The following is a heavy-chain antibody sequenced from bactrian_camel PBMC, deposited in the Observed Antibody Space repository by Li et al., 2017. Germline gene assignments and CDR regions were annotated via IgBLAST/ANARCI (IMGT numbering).Heavy chain of an antibody. J-gene: IGHJ3*01. D-gene: IGHD2*01. CDR1: GDTHSVKR. CDR2: IYTGSGNT. Sequence: HVQLVESGGGSVQAGGSLRLSCVRSGDTHSVKRMGWSRQAPGKEREGVARIYTGSGNTYYADSVKGRFTISQDNAKNTVNLQMNSLKPEDTAMYYCAANFGPYCSGPYLARRANFLGQGTQVTVS. V-gene: IGHV3S54*01.